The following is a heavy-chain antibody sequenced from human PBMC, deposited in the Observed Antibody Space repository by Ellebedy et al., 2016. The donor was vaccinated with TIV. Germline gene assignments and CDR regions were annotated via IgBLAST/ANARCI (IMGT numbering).Heavy chain of an antibody. CDR2: IRSKAYGGTT. CDR1: GFTFGDYA. J-gene: IGHJ4*02. CDR3: TRIYSYGPFDY. D-gene: IGHD5-18*01. V-gene: IGHV3-49*04. Sequence: GESLKISCTASGFTFGDYAMSWVRQAPGKGLEWVGFIRSKAYGGTTEYAASVKGRFTIPRDDSKSIAYLQMNSLKTEDTAGYYCTRIYSYGPFDYWGQGTLVTVSS.